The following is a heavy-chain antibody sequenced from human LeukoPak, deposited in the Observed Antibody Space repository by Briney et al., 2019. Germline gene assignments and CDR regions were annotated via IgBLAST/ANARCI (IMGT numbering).Heavy chain of an antibody. Sequence: ASVKVSCKTSGYTFTSYYMHWMRQAPGQGLEWVGMINPNGGGTSSAQKFQGRVTMTRDTSTSTVYMELSSLRSEDTAVYYCARGLGSNYERVFDPWGQGTLVTVSS. J-gene: IGHJ5*02. D-gene: IGHD4-11*01. V-gene: IGHV1-46*01. CDR3: ARGLGSNYERVFDP. CDR1: GYTFTSYY. CDR2: INPNGGGT.